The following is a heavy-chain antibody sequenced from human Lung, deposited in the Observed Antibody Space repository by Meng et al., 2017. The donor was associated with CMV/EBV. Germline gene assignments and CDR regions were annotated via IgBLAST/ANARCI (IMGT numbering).Heavy chain of an antibody. CDR2: ISSTGYL. D-gene: IGHD1-1*01. V-gene: IGHV4-59*01. CDR3: AGPDDKGSSPHDPFDI. CDR1: GASISSNY. J-gene: IGHJ3*02. Sequence: SXTXSLXXTVSGASISSNYWSWSRRPPGKGLEYIGSISSTGYLEYSPSLKGRVTISLDTSKNHFSLKLTSVTAADTAMYYCAGPDDKGSSPHDPFDIWGQGTXVTVSS.